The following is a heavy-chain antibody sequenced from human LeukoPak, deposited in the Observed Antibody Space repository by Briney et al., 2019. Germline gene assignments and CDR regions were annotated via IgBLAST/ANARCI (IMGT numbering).Heavy chain of an antibody. V-gene: IGHV1-24*01. D-gene: IGHD3-10*01. CDR2: FDPEDGET. CDR1: GYTLTELS. J-gene: IGHJ4*02. Sequence: WASVKVSCKVSGYTLTELSMHWVRQAPGKGLEWMGGFDPEDGETIYAQKFQGRVTMTEDTSTDTAYMELSSLRSEDTAVYYCATQGGPLTMIRGVTPTKVFDYWGQGTLVTVSS. CDR3: ATQGGPLTMIRGVTPTKVFDY.